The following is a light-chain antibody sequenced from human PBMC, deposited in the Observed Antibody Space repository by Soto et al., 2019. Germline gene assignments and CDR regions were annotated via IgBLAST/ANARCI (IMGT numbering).Light chain of an antibody. Sequence: IVKTQSPDSLAVSLGERATINCKSSQXVLYSSNNKNYLAWYQQKPGQPPKLLIYWASTRESGVPDRFSGSGSGTDFTLTISSLQAEDVAVYYCQQYYSTPPTFGQGTKVDIK. J-gene: IGKJ1*01. CDR3: QQYYSTPPT. V-gene: IGKV4-1*01. CDR1: QXVLYSSNNKNY. CDR2: WAS.